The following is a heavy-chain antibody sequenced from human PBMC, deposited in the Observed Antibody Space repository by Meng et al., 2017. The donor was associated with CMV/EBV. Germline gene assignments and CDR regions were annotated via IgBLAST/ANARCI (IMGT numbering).Heavy chain of an antibody. CDR3: ARAYNSAIFGVVGYFDY. J-gene: IGHJ4*02. D-gene: IGHD3-3*01. V-gene: IGHV3-30*04. CDR1: GFTFSSYA. Sequence: GESLKISCAASGFTFSSYAMHWVRQAPGKGLEWVAVISYDVSNKYYEDSVKGRFTISRDNSKNTLYLQMNSLRAEDTAVYYCARAYNSAIFGVVGYFDYWGQGTLVTVSS. CDR2: ISYDVSNK.